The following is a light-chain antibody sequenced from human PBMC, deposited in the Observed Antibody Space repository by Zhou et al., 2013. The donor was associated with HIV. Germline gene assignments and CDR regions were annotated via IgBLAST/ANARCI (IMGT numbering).Light chain of an antibody. CDR1: QSISNS. CDR3: QQSYSTPHGS. CDR2: AAS. Sequence: EIQMTQSPSTLSASVGDRVTITCRASQSISNSLAWYQQKPGKAPKRLIYAASGLESGVPSRFSGSGSGTEFTLTISSLQPEDFATYYCQQSYSTPHGSFGPGTKLDIK. J-gene: IGKJ2*04. V-gene: IGKV1-39*01.